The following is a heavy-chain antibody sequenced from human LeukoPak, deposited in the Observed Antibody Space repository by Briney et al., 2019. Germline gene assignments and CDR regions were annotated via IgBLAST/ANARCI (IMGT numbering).Heavy chain of an antibody. J-gene: IGHJ5*02. CDR1: GFTTRSYW. D-gene: IGHD6-19*01. CDR2: INQDGSKK. V-gene: IGHV3-7*01. Sequence: GGSLRLSCTTSGFTTRSYWMSWVHQAPGKELEWVANINQDGSKKFYVDSVKGRFTISRDNAKNSLFLQMNSLREGDTAFYYCASTGNLAVAGGDPWAREPWSPSPQ. CDR3: ASTGNLAVAGGDP.